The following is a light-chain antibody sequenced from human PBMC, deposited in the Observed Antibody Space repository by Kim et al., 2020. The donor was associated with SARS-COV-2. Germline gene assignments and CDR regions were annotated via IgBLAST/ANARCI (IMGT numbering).Light chain of an antibody. CDR2: EDD. Sequence: NFMLTQPHSVSESPGKTVTISCTRSSGSIDDNYVQWYQQRPGGVPTTVIYEDDQRPSGVSDRFSGSIDNSSNSASLTISGLRTEDESDYYCQSYNRHNVLFGGGTQLTVL. J-gene: IGLJ2*01. CDR3: QSYNRHNVL. CDR1: SGSIDDNY. V-gene: IGLV6-57*04.